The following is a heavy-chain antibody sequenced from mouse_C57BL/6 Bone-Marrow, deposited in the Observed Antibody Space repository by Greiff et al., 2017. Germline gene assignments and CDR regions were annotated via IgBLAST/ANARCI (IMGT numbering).Heavy chain of an antibody. J-gene: IGHJ2*01. Sequence: EVMLQESGPELVKPGASVKISCKASGYSFTGYYMPWVKQSHGNILDWIGYIYPYNGVSSYNQKFKGKATLTVDKSSSTAYMELRSLTSEDSAVYYWARALITTVVATDYWGQGTTLTVAS. CDR1: GYSFTGYY. D-gene: IGHD1-1*01. V-gene: IGHV1-31*01. CDR3: ARALITTVVATDY. CDR2: IYPYNGVS.